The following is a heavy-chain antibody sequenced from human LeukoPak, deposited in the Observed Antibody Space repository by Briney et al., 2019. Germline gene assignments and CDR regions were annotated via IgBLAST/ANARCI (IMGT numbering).Heavy chain of an antibody. CDR3: AGEVVAWGMNWFDP. D-gene: IGHD3-16*01. Sequence: GDSVKVSCKASGYTFTGNYIHWVRQVPGQGLEWMGWINPNSGGTNYAQKFQGRVTMTRDTSISTASMELSRLTSDDTAVYYCAGEVVAWGMNWFDPWGQGTLVTVSS. J-gene: IGHJ5*02. CDR2: INPNSGGT. CDR1: GYTFTGNY. V-gene: IGHV1-2*02.